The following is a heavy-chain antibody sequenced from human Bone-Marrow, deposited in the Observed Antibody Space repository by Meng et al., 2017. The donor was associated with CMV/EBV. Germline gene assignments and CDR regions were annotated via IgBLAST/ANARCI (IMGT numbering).Heavy chain of an antibody. CDR2: MNPNSGNT. CDR1: GYTFTSYD. Sequence: ASVKVSCKASGYTFTSYDINWVRQATGQGLEWMGWMNPNSGNTGYAQKFQGRVTMTRNTSISTAYMELSSLRSEDTAVYYCARGDPKFYYYYGRDVWGQGTTVTVSS. CDR3: ARGDPKFYYYYGRDV. V-gene: IGHV1-8*01. J-gene: IGHJ6*02.